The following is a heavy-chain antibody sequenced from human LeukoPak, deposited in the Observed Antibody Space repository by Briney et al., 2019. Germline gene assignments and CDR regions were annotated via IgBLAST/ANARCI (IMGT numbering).Heavy chain of an antibody. CDR2: IIPIFGTA. Sequence: SVKVSCKASGGTFSSYAISWVRQAPGQGLEWMGGIIPIFGTANYAQKFQGRVTITADKSTSTAYMELSSLRSEDTAVYYCARSAKYSSSWTGYYYYYYYMDVWGKGTTVTVSS. CDR1: GGTFSSYA. J-gene: IGHJ6*03. V-gene: IGHV1-69*06. D-gene: IGHD6-13*01. CDR3: ARSAKYSSSWTGYYYYYYYMDV.